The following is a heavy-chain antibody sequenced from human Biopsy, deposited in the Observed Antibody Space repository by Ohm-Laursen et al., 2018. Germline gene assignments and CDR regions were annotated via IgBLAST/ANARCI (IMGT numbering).Heavy chain of an antibody. CDR2: VYFSGNT. J-gene: IGHJ5*02. V-gene: IGHV4-39*01. CDR3: ARHPTGFWFDP. Sequence: GTLSLTCNVSGGSIRGSTYYWGWIRQTPGKGLEWIGSVYFSGNTYYNPSLGGRVTISVDTSKNQFSLKLISVTAADTALYFCARHPTGFWFDPWGHGTLVTVSS. CDR1: GGSIRGSTYY.